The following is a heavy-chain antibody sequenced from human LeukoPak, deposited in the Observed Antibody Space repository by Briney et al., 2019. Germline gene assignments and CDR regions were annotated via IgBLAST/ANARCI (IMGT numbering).Heavy chain of an antibody. CDR1: GFTFSSYA. CDR3: AKDRDCSGGSCPFDY. CDR2: ISGSGGST. Sequence: GGSLRLSCAASGFTFSSYAMSWVRQAPGKGLEWVSAISGSGGSTYYADSVKGRFTISRDNSKNTLYLQMNSLRAEDTAVYYCAKDRDCSGGSCPFDYWGQGTLVTVSS. J-gene: IGHJ4*02. V-gene: IGHV3-23*01. D-gene: IGHD2-15*01.